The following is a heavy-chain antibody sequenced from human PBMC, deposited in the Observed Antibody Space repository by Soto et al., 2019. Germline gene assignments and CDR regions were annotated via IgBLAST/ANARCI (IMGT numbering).Heavy chain of an antibody. J-gene: IGHJ4*02. CDR3: VHRQSGPGWNEGVFDY. V-gene: IGHV2-5*02. D-gene: IGHD1-1*01. CDR2: IYWDDDK. Sequence: QITLKESGPTLVTPTQTLTLTCTFSGFSLSTSGVGVGWIRQPPGKDLEWLALIYWDDDKRYSPSLKSRLTINKDTSKNQVVLTMTNVDPVDTGTYYCVHRQSGPGWNEGVFDYWGQGTLVTVS. CDR1: GFSLSTSGVG.